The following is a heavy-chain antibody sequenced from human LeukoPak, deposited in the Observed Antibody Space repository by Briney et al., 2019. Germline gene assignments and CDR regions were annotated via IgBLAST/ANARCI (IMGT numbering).Heavy chain of an antibody. Sequence: ASVKVSCKASGYTFTGYYMHWVRQAPGQGLEWMGWINPNSGGTNYAQKFQGRVTMTRDTSISTAYMELSRLRSDDTAVYYCASKYSSSTGYYYYMDVWGKGTTVTVSS. D-gene: IGHD6-6*01. J-gene: IGHJ6*03. CDR1: GYTFTGYY. V-gene: IGHV1-2*02. CDR2: INPNSGGT. CDR3: ASKYSSSTGYYYYMDV.